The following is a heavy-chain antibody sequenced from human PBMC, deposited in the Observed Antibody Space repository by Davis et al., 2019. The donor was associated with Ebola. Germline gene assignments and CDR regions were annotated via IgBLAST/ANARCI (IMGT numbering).Heavy chain of an antibody. V-gene: IGHV1-18*01. CDR2: ISPYNGNT. CDR3: ARDMGMVQEANWFDP. D-gene: IGHD3-10*01. CDR1: GYTFTSYG. J-gene: IGHJ5*02. Sequence: AASVKVSCKASGYTFTSYGISGARHAPGQGREWMVWISPYNGNTNYAQKLQGRVTMTNDTSTSTAYMERRCLRSDDTAVYYCARDMGMVQEANWFDPWGQGTLVTVSS.